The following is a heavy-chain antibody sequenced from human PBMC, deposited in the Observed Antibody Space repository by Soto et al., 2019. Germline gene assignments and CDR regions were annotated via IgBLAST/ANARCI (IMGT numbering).Heavy chain of an antibody. J-gene: IGHJ4*02. CDR2: IYPSGIT. D-gene: IGHD1-26*01. CDR1: GGSISSSNC. Sequence: PSETLSLTCAVSGGSISSSNCWTCVRLPPGKGLEWIGEIYPSGITDYSPSLKSRVTMSVDKSKNQFSLKLNSVTAADTAMYYCAREAYKRGATNPFFDYWGQGTLVTVSS. CDR3: AREAYKRGATNPFFDY. V-gene: IGHV4-4*02.